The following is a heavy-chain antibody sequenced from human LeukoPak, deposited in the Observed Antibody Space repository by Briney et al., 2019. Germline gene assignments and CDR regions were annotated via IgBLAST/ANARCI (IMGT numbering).Heavy chain of an antibody. V-gene: IGHV4-39*01. Sequence: SEXLSLTCTVSGGSISSSSYYWGWIRQPPGKGLEWIGSIYYSGNTYYNPSLKSRVTISVDTSKNQFSLKLGSVTAADTAVYYCARRTSRYYMDVWGKGTTVTVSS. J-gene: IGHJ6*03. CDR3: ARRTSRYYMDV. D-gene: IGHD2-2*01. CDR2: IYYSGNT. CDR1: GGSISSSSYY.